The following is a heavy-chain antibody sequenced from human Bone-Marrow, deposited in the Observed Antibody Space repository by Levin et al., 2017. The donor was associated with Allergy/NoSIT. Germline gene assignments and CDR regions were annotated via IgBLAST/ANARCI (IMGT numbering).Heavy chain of an antibody. CDR3: ALVRDAFDH. D-gene: IGHD2-21*01. CDR2: INPDSGGI. Sequence: ASVKVSCKTSGYTFTANWIHWLRQAPGQRPEWMGLINPDSGGIEYSQKFRGRGTRTLDRSSRTAYLDLSSLTSDDTAMYSCALVRDAFDHWGQGTLVTVSS. V-gene: IGHV1-2*02. J-gene: IGHJ4*02. CDR1: GYTFTANW.